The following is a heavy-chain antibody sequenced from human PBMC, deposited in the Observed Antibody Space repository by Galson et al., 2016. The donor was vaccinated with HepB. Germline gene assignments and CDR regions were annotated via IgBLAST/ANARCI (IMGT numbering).Heavy chain of an antibody. CDR1: GYTFVNNG. CDR2: INTKNGIT. Sequence: QSGAEVKNPGASVKVSCKASGYTFVNNGLSWVRQAPGQELEWMGWINTKNGITNYAQKVQGRVTLTTDTSTSTAYMELRSLRSEGTAVYYCARDSYGVVGGATLFDLWGQGTVVTVSS. CDR3: ARDSYGVVGGATLFDL. J-gene: IGHJ3*01. D-gene: IGHD2-15*01. V-gene: IGHV1-18*01.